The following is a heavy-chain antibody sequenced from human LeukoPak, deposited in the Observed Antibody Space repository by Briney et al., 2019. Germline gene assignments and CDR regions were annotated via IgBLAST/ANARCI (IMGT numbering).Heavy chain of an antibody. J-gene: IGHJ6*02. CDR1: GFTFDDYA. CDR3: AKDSTDIVVVIAGSYGMDV. V-gene: IGHV3-43*02. CDR2: ISGDGGST. Sequence: GGSLSLSCAASGFTFDDYAMYWVRQAPGKGLEWVSLISGDGGSTYYADSVKGRFTISRDNSKNSLYMQMNSLRTEDTALYYCAKDSTDIVVVIAGSYGMDVWGQGTTVTVSS. D-gene: IGHD2-15*01.